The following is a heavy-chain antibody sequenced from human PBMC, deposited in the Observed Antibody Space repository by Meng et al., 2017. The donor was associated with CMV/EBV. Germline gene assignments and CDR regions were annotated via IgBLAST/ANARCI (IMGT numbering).Heavy chain of an antibody. J-gene: IGHJ3*01. D-gene: IGHD2-2*01. Sequence: SCAISGDSVCSYSAAWNWIRQSPSRGLESLGRTYYRSKWYNDYAVSVNSRITINPDTSKNQYSLQLNSMTPEDTAVYYCARDCSSTGCISAFDLWGQGTLVTVSS. CDR1: GDSVCSYSAA. CDR2: TYYRSKWYN. CDR3: ARDCSSTGCISAFDL. V-gene: IGHV6-1*01.